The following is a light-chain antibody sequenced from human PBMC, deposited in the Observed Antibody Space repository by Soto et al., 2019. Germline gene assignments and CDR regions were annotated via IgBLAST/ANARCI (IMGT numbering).Light chain of an antibody. J-gene: IGLJ3*02. CDR3: SSYSSGTTHVV. Sequence: QSALTQPASVSGSPGQSITISCTGTSSDIGGLFNYVSWYQQHPGKAPKLIIYDVNDRPSGVSDRCSGSKSGNTASQTISGLQAEDEAAYFCSSYSSGTTHVVFGGGTKLTVL. V-gene: IGLV2-14*03. CDR2: DVN. CDR1: SSDIGGLFNY.